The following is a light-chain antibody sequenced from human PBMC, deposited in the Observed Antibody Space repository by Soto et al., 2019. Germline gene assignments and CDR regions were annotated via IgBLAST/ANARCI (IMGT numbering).Light chain of an antibody. J-gene: IGKJ1*01. CDR2: KAS. V-gene: IGKV1-5*03. CDR3: QQYNSYSRT. CDR1: QSISSW. Sequence: DIQMTQSPSTLSASVGDRVTITCRASQSISSWLAWYQQKPGKAPKLLIYKASSLESGVPSRFSGSGSGTEFTLTISSLQPDDFATDYCQQYNSYSRTLGKGTKVEIK.